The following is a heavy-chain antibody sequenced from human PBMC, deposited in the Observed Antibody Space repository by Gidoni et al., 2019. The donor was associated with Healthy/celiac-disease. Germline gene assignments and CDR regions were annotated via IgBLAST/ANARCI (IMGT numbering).Heavy chain of an antibody. D-gene: IGHD4-17*01. J-gene: IGHJ6*02. CDR2: ISWNSGSI. V-gene: IGHV3-9*01. Sequence: EVQLLESGVGSLQPGRSLRLSCAASGFTFDDSAMPWVRQAQGKGLEWVSGISWNSGSIGYADSVKGRFTISRDNAKNSLYLQMNSLRAEDTALYYCAKFNYGPDYYGMDVWGQGTTVTVSS. CDR3: AKFNYGPDYYGMDV. CDR1: GFTFDDSA.